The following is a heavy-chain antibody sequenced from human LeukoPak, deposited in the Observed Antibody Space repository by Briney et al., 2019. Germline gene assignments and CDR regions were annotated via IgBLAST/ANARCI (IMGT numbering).Heavy chain of an antibody. CDR2: IYSGGST. CDR3: ASHSSSWYGFDY. Sequence: GGPLRLSCAASGFTVSSNHMSWVRQAPGKGLEWVSVIYSGGSTYYADSVKGRFTISRDNSKNTLYLQMNSLRAEDTAVYYCASHSSSWYGFDYWGQGTLVTVSS. CDR1: GFTVSSNH. J-gene: IGHJ4*02. D-gene: IGHD6-13*01. V-gene: IGHV3-53*01.